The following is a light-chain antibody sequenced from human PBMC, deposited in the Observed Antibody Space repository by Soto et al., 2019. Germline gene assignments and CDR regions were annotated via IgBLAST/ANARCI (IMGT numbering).Light chain of an antibody. CDR3: CSYAGSYTFVV. J-gene: IGLJ2*01. CDR1: SSDVGGYNY. Sequence: QSVQTQPRSVSGSPGQSVTISCTGTSSDVGGYNYVSWYQQHPGKAPKLMIYDVSKRPSGVPDRFSGSKSGNTASLPISGLQAEDEADYYCCSYAGSYTFVVFGGGTKLTVL. CDR2: DVS. V-gene: IGLV2-11*01.